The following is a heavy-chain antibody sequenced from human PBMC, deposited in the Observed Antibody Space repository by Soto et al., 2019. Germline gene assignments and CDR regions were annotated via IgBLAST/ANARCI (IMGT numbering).Heavy chain of an antibody. Sequence: GGSLRLSCAASGFTVSSNYTSWVRQTPGKGLEWVSIIYSGGTTHYADSVKGRFSISRDNSKNTLYLQMNSLRSEDTGVYYCARAPTVTTIFDSWGQGTLVTVSS. J-gene: IGHJ4*02. V-gene: IGHV3-66*01. CDR1: GFTVSSNY. D-gene: IGHD4-17*01. CDR3: ARAPTVTTIFDS. CDR2: IYSGGTT.